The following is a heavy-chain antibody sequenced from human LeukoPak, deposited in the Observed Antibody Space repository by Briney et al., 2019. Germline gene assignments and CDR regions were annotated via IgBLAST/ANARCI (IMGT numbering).Heavy chain of an antibody. J-gene: IGHJ3*01. Sequence: ASVKVSCTTSGYRFNVYDILWVRQAPGHGLDYVGWISTYTGRANYAQKFQGRVSVITDTSTSTAYLELTNLTSSDTGLYYCARADGTNSGTNAFDVWGLGTMVTVAS. CDR2: ISTYTGRA. V-gene: IGHV1-18*01. D-gene: IGHD4-23*01. CDR3: ARADGTNSGTNAFDV. CDR1: GYRFNVYD.